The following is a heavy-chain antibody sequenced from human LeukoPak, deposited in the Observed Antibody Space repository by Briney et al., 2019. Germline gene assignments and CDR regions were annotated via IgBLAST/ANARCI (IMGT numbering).Heavy chain of an antibody. V-gene: IGHV1-2*06. D-gene: IGHD3-10*01. J-gene: IGHJ4*02. CDR2: INPNSGGT. CDR3: ARGRANGSGSYGDY. Sequence: ASVKVSCKASGYTFTGYYMHWVRQAPGQGLEWMGRINPNSGGTNYAQKFQGRVTMTRGTSISTAYMELSRLRSDDTAVYYCARGRANGSGSYGDYWGQGTLVTVSS. CDR1: GYTFTGYY.